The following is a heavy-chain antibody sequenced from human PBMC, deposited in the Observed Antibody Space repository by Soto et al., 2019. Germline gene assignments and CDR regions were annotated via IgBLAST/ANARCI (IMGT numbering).Heavy chain of an antibody. J-gene: IGHJ6*02. D-gene: IGHD3-3*01. V-gene: IGHV1-69*13. CDR2: IIPIFGTA. CDR3: ARDRQFRTRIFGFVKYAYYYYGMDV. CDR1: GGTFSSYA. Sequence: SVKVSCKASGGTFSSYAISWVRQAPGQGLEWMGGIIPIFGTANYAQKFQGRVTITADESTSTAYMELSSLRSEDTAVYYCARDRQFRTRIFGFVKYAYYYYGMDVWCQGITVTVS.